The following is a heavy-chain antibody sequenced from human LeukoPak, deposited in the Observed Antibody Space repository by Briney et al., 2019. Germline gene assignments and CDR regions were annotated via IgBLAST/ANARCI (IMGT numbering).Heavy chain of an antibody. CDR3: ASKAGSDTYAIFDY. J-gene: IGHJ4*02. CDR1: GYTFTGYY. V-gene: IGHV1-2*02. CDR2: INPNSGGT. D-gene: IGHD3-10*01. Sequence: ASVKVSCKASGYTFTGYYMHWVRQAPGQGLEWMGWINPNSGGTNYAQKFQGRATMTRDTSISTAYMDLSSLRSDDTAVYYCASKAGSDTYAIFDYWGQGTLVTVSS.